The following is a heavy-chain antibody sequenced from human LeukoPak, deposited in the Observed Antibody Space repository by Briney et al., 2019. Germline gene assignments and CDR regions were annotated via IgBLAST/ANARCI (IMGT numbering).Heavy chain of an antibody. CDR3: TTERPSLGGDYFDY. D-gene: IGHD2-15*01. CDR1: GITFSNIV. CDR2: IKEDEREK. J-gene: IGHJ4*02. Sequence: GGSLRLSCAASGITFSNIVMGWVRQAPGQGLKWVATIKEDEREKDCGDSVKGRFIISRDNTKKVVYLQMNSLRVEDTAIYYCTTERPSLGGDYFDYWGQGILVSVS. V-gene: IGHV3-7*03.